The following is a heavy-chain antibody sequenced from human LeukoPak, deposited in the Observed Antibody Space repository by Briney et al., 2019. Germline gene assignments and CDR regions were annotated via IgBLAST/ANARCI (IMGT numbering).Heavy chain of an antibody. CDR2: ISGGGRST. J-gene: IGHJ4*02. Sequence: PGGSLRLSCAASGFSFNTCAMSWARQAPGKGLEWVSTISGGGRSTDYADSVKGQFTISRDNSKNTLYLQMNSLRAEDTAVYYCARERYFDYWGQGTLVTVSS. CDR3: ARERYFDY. V-gene: IGHV3-23*01. CDR1: GFSFNTCA.